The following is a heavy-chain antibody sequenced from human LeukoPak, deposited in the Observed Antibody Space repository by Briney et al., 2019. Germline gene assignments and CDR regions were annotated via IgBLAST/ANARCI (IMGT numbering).Heavy chain of an antibody. J-gene: IGHJ3*02. CDR2: ISGDGGST. CDR3: AKEIDTLGTNAFDI. D-gene: IGHD2-15*01. CDR1: GFTFDDYA. V-gene: IGHV3-43*02. Sequence: TGGSLRLSCAGSGFTFDDYAMHWVRQAPGKGLEWVSLISGDGGSTYYADSVRGRFTISRDNSKNSLYLQMDSLRTEDTAFYYCAKEIDTLGTNAFDIWGQGTMVTVSS.